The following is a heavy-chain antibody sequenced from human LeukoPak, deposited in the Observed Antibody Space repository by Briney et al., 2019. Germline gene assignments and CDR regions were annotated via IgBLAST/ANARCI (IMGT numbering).Heavy chain of an antibody. V-gene: IGHV1-2*02. J-gene: IGHJ4*02. CDR1: GYTFTDYY. Sequence: ASVKVSCKASGYTFTDYYMHWVRQAPGQGLEWMGWINPNSGGTSYAQNSQGRVTMTRDTSISTAYMELSRLRSDNTAIYYCARDLEVWGQGTLVTVSS. CDR3: ARDLEV. CDR2: INPNSGGT.